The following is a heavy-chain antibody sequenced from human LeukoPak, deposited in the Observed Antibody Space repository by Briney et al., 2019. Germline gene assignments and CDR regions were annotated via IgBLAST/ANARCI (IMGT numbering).Heavy chain of an antibody. CDR1: GYTFTKYG. D-gene: IGHD3-10*01. J-gene: IGHJ3*01. Sequence: ASVKVSCKASGYTFTKYGVSWVRQAPGQGLEWMGWVSGYNGNTDYAQRLQGRVTMTTDTSTSTAYMELRSLRSDDAAVYYCARQSVTSSRSPDDAFDLWGQGTMVTVSS. CDR3: ARQSVTSSRSPDDAFDL. CDR2: VSGYNGNT. V-gene: IGHV1-18*01.